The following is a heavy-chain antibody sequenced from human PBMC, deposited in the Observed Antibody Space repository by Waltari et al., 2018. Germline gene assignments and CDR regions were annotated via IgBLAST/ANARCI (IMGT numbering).Heavy chain of an antibody. CDR2: VLSTGKT. Sequence: QLQESGPGLVKPSGTLSLSCAVSGDSGTSANWSSWVRQSPQRGLEWIGQVLSTGKTNYSPSFASRVTMSLDASNNQFSLKVTSATAADTAVYYCARDRGRGLYLDVWGPGTLVTVSP. CDR1: GDSGTSANW. CDR3: ARDRGRGLYLDV. D-gene: IGHD2-15*01. J-gene: IGHJ4*02. V-gene: IGHV4-4*02.